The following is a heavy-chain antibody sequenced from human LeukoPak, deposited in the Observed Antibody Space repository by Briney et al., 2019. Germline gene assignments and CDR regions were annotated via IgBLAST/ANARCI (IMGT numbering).Heavy chain of an antibody. CDR2: IRYDGSNK. Sequence: HPGGSLRLSCAASGFTFSSYGMHWVRQAPGKGLEWMAFIRYDGSNKYYADSVKGRFTISRDNSKNTLYLQMNSLRAEDTAVYYCAKDPGYCSSTSCYGDWFDPWGQGTLVTVSS. D-gene: IGHD2-2*01. CDR3: AKDPGYCSSTSCYGDWFDP. J-gene: IGHJ5*02. V-gene: IGHV3-30*02. CDR1: GFTFSSYG.